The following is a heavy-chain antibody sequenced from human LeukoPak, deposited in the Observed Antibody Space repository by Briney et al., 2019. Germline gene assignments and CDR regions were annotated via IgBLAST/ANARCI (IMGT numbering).Heavy chain of an antibody. Sequence: SQTLSLTCTVSGASINSGKYYWSWIRQPPRKGLEWIGSIHYTGSTHYNPSLRSRLTISVDTSKNQFSLKLNSVTAADTAVYYCARNFGGLDYWGQGTLVTVSS. D-gene: IGHD4-23*01. CDR3: ARNFGGLDY. J-gene: IGHJ4*02. CDR2: IHYTGST. CDR1: GASINSGKYY. V-gene: IGHV4-31*03.